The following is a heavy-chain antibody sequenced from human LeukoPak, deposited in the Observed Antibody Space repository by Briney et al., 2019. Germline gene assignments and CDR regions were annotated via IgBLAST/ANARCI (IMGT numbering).Heavy chain of an antibody. CDR2: ISGSGTST. Sequence: GGSRRLSCAASGFTFSSYAMSWFRQAPGKGLEWVSGISGSGTSTYYADSVKGRFTISRDNSKNALYLQMNSLRADETAVYYCAKEVYSDSSGYFDYWGQGTLVTVSS. V-gene: IGHV3-23*01. CDR3: AKEVYSDSSGYFDY. D-gene: IGHD3-22*01. J-gene: IGHJ4*02. CDR1: GFTFSSYA.